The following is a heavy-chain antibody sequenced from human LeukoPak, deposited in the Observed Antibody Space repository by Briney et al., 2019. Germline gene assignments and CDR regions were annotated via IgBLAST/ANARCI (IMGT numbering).Heavy chain of an antibody. CDR2: ISSSGSTI. D-gene: IGHD3-3*01. CDR1: GFTFSDYY. V-gene: IGHV3-11*04. CDR3: ARDSRVTYYDFWSGYLNWFDP. J-gene: IGHJ5*02. Sequence: GGSLRLSCAASGFTFSDYYMSWIRQAPGKGLEWVSCISSSGSTIYYADSVKGRFTISRDNAKNSLYLQMNSLRAEDTAVYYCARDSRVTYYDFWSGYLNWFDPWGQGTLVTVSS.